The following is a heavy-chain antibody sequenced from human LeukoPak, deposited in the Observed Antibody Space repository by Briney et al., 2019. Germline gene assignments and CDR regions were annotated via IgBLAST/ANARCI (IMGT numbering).Heavy chain of an antibody. J-gene: IGHJ6*03. CDR1: GGSISSSSYY. CDR3: ARHPNYHYHYMDV. CDR2: MYYSGST. Sequence: SETLSLTRTVSGGSISSSSYYWGWIRQPPGKGLEWIGSMYYSGSTYYNPSLKSRVTISVDTSKNQFSLKVSSVTAADTAVYYCARHPNYHYHYMDVWGKGTTVTISS. V-gene: IGHV4-39*01.